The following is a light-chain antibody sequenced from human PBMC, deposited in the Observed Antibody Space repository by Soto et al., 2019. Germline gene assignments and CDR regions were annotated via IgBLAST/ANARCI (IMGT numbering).Light chain of an antibody. V-gene: IGKV1-39*01. Sequence: IPITPSPTSPSAPVGDRVTIPCRASRTIDNYLNWYQQRAGEAPRLLIYAASSLQSGVPSRVSGNGSGTDFTLTISSLQSEDFATYYCQQSYSTLWTFGQGTKVDIK. CDR2: AAS. J-gene: IGKJ1*01. CDR3: QQSYSTLWT. CDR1: RTIDNY.